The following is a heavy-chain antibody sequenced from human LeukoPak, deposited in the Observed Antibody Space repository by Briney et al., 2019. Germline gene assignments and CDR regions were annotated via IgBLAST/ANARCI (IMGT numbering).Heavy chain of an antibody. V-gene: IGHV3-38-3*01. D-gene: IGHD3-3*01. Sequence: GGSLRLSCAASGFTVSSNEMSRVRQAPGKGLEWVSSISGGSTYYADSRKGRFTISRDNSKNTLHLQMNSLRAEDTAVYYCARDRPYDFWSGYVVPDYWGQGTLVTVSS. CDR1: GFTVSSNE. CDR2: ISGGST. CDR3: ARDRPYDFWSGYVVPDY. J-gene: IGHJ4*02.